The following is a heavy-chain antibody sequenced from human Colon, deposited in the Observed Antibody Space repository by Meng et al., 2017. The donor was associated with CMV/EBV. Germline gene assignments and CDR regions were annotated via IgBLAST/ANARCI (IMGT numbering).Heavy chain of an antibody. V-gene: IGHV3-7*01. Sequence: GESLKISCAVSGFTFSTYWMNWVRQAPGKGLECVANIKGDGSAKNYVDSVKGRFTISRDNAKNSLYLQMNSLRDGDTAVYYCAGGSGFLIDFWGQGTLVTVSS. CDR3: AGGSGFLIDF. CDR1: GFTFSTYW. D-gene: IGHD3-22*01. J-gene: IGHJ4*02. CDR2: IKGDGSAK.